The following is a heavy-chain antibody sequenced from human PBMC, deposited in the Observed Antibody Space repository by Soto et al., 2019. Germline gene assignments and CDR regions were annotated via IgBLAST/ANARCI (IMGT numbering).Heavy chain of an antibody. V-gene: IGHV1-46*01. D-gene: IGHD3-22*01. Sequence: ASVKVSCKASGYTFTSYYMHWVRQAPGQGLEWMGIINPSGGSTSYAQKFQGRVTMTRDTSTSTVYMELSSLRSEDTAVYYCARDARPYYDSSGYYHFFDYWGQGTLVTVSS. CDR2: INPSGGST. CDR3: ARDARPYYDSSGYYHFFDY. CDR1: GYTFTSYY. J-gene: IGHJ4*02.